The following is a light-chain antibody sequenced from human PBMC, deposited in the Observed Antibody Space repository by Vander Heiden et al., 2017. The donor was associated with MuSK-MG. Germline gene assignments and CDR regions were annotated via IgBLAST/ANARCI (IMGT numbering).Light chain of an antibody. CDR2: GAS. CDR1: QSVSSSY. J-gene: IGKJ4*01. V-gene: IGKV3-20*01. CDR3: QRYGTSMLT. Sequence: EIVLTQSPGTLSLSPGERATLSCRASQSVSSSYLAWYQQKPGQAPRLLIYGASSRATGIPDRFSGRASGTDFTLTISILDPEDFTVYYCQRYGTSMLTFGGGTKVEIK.